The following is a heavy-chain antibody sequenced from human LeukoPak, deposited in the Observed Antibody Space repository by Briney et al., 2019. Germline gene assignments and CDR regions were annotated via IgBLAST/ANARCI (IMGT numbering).Heavy chain of an antibody. CDR3: AKDHYGGNPRTSYFYYMDV. V-gene: IGHV3-23*01. Sequence: PGRSLLLSCAAAGFTFRNYAMSWGRQAPGKGLEGVSAISGDGGSTYYADSVKGRFAISRDNSKNTLFLQMNSLRAEDTAIYYCAKDHYGGNPRTSYFYYMDVWGKGTTVTVSS. J-gene: IGHJ6*03. CDR2: ISGDGGST. CDR1: GFTFRNYA. D-gene: IGHD4-23*01.